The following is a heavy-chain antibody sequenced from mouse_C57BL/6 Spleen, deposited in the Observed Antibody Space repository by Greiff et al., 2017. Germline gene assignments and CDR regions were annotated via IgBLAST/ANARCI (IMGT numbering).Heavy chain of an antibody. Sequence: VQLQQSGAELVRPGTSVKVSCKASGYAFTNYLIEWVKQRPGQGLEWIGVINPGSGGTNYNEKFKGKATLTADKSSSTAYMQLSSLTSADSAVYFCARGYYGSSYAMDYWGQGTSVTVSS. J-gene: IGHJ4*01. D-gene: IGHD1-1*01. CDR2: INPGSGGT. CDR1: GYAFTNYL. CDR3: ARGYYGSSYAMDY. V-gene: IGHV1-54*01.